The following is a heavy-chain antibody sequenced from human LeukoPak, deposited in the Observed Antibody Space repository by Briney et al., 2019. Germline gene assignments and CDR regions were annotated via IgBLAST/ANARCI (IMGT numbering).Heavy chain of an antibody. CDR3: ARYSSGTFDY. D-gene: IGHD6-19*01. V-gene: IGHV3-11*01. Sequence: PGESLRLSCAGPGFTFSDYYMSWIRQAPGKGLEWVSYISSSGGTTYYADSVKGRFTISRDNAKNSLYLQMNSLRAEDTAVYYCARYSSGTFDYWGQGTLVTVSS. J-gene: IGHJ4*02. CDR1: GFTFSDYY. CDR2: ISSSGGTT.